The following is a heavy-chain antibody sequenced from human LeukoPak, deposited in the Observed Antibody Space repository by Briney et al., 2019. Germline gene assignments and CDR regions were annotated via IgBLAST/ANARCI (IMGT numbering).Heavy chain of an antibody. CDR3: ARDRGDGYNLKYDFDY. J-gene: IGHJ4*02. V-gene: IGHV3-33*01. Sequence: PGRSLRLSCAASGFTFSSYGMLWVRQAPGKGLEWVAVIWYDGSNKYYADSVKGRFTISRDNSKNTLYLQMNSLRAEDTAVHYCARDRGDGYNLKYDFDYWGQGTLVTVSS. D-gene: IGHD5-24*01. CDR2: IWYDGSNK. CDR1: GFTFSSYG.